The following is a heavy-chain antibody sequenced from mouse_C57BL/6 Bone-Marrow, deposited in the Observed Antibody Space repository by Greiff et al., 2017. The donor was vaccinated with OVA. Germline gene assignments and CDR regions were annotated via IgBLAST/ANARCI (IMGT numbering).Heavy chain of an antibody. CDR3: ARHGEDLYDGYFWFAY. J-gene: IGHJ3*01. CDR1: GYTFTEYT. Sequence: VQLQESGAELVKPGASVELSCKASGYTFTEYTIHWVKQRSGQGLEWIGWFYPGSGSIKYNEKFKDKATLTADKSSSTVYMELSRLTSEDSAVYFCARHGEDLYDGYFWFAYWGQGTLVTVSA. D-gene: IGHD2-3*01. CDR2: FYPGSGSI. V-gene: IGHV1-62-2*01.